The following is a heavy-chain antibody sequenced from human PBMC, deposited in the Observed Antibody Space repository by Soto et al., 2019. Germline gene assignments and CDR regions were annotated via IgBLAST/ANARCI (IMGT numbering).Heavy chain of an antibody. D-gene: IGHD2-8*01. CDR3: ARDNGMAGSFDP. CDR2: ISTSGGRP. CDR1: GITFSNYA. J-gene: IGHJ5*02. Sequence: EVQLLESGGGLVQPGGSLRLSCTASGITFSNYAMTWVRQAPRKGLEWVSSISTSGGRPYYADSVKGRFTILRDNSKNTLYLQMNSLRVEDTAVYYCARDNGMAGSFDPWGQGTLVTVSS. V-gene: IGHV3-23*01.